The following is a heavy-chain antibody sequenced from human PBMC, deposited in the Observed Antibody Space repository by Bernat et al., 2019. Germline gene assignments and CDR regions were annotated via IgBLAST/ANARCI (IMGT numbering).Heavy chain of an antibody. D-gene: IGHD3-16*01. J-gene: IGHJ6*02. V-gene: IGHV2-70*15. Sequence: QVTLRESGPALVKPTQTLTLTCTFSGFSLSTSGMCVSWIRQPPGKALEWLARLDWDDDKYYSTSLKTRLTISKDTSKNQVVLTMTNMDPVDTATYYCARMRGPGESYYYYGMDVWGQGTTVTVSS. CDR1: GFSLSTSGMC. CDR3: ARMRGPGESYYYYGMDV. CDR2: LDWDDDK.